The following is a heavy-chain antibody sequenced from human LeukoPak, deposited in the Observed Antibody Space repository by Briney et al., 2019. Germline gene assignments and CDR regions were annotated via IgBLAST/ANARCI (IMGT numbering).Heavy chain of an antibody. CDR1: GFTFSSYG. CDR3: ATGHPWYYYDSSGYPIDY. D-gene: IGHD3-22*01. J-gene: IGHJ4*02. CDR2: MWYDGSNK. Sequence: GGSLRLSCAASGFTFSSYGMHWVRQAPGKGLEWVAVMWYDGSNKYYADSVKGRFTISRDNSKNTLYLQMNSLRAEDTAVYYCATGHPWYYYDSSGYPIDYWGQGTLVTVSS. V-gene: IGHV3-33*01.